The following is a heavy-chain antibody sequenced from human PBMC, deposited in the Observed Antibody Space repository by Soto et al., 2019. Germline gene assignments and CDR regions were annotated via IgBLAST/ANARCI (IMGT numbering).Heavy chain of an antibody. CDR3: AGLRSRYYGLWSDRPADFNCYHYYYMAV. Sequence: QLQLQESGPGLVKPSETLSHTCTVSGGSISSSSYYWVWIRQPPGKGLEWIVHISYSGSTYYHPSLKSRVTIAVDTVMNQSSLMLSAVTAADTAGEYGAGLRSRYYGLWSDRPADFNCYHYYYMAVWVNGATVTVSS. D-gene: IGHD3-3*01. CDR1: GGSISSSSYY. CDR2: ISYSGST. V-gene: IGHV4-39*01. J-gene: IGHJ6*03.